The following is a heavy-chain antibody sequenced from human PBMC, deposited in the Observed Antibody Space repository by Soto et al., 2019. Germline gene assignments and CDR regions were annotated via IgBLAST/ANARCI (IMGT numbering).Heavy chain of an antibody. J-gene: IGHJ6*02. Sequence: SETLSLTCTVSGGSVSSSSYYWGWIRQPPGTGLEWIGYIYYSGSTYYNPSLQSRVTISVDTSKNQFSLKLSSVTAADTAVYYCAAADLIAAAPLDVWGQGTTVTVSS. CDR3: AAADLIAAAPLDV. V-gene: IGHV4-30-4*08. CDR2: IYYSGST. CDR1: GGSVSSSSYY. D-gene: IGHD6-13*01.